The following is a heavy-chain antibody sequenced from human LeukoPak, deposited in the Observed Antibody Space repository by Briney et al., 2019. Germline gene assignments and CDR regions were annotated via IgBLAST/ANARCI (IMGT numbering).Heavy chain of an antibody. CDR1: GGSISSYY. Sequence: SETLSLTCTVSGGSISSYYWSWIRQPPGKGLEWVGYIYHSGNTNYNPSLKSRVTISVDTSKNQFSLKLSSVTAADTAVYYCARLDIVVVPAARDYYFYMDVWGKGTTVTVSS. J-gene: IGHJ6*03. CDR3: ARLDIVVVPAARDYYFYMDV. CDR2: IYHSGNT. V-gene: IGHV4-59*12. D-gene: IGHD2-2*03.